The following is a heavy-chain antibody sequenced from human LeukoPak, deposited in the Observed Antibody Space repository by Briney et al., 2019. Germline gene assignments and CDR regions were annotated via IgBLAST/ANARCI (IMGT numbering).Heavy chain of an antibody. CDR1: GFTFSSYW. D-gene: IGHD5-18*01. V-gene: IGHV3-7*03. J-gene: IGHJ6*04. CDR3: AKMDTAMVTRAVYYYYGMDV. CDR2: IKQDGSEK. Sequence: GGSLRLSCAASGFTFSSYWMSWVRQAPGKGLEWVANIKQDGSEKYYVDSVKGRFTISRDNAKNSLYLQMNSLRAEDTAVYYCAKMDTAMVTRAVYYYYGMDVWGKGTTVTVSS.